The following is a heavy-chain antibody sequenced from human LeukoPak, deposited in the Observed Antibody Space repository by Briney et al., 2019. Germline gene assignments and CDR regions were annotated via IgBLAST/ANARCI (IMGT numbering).Heavy chain of an antibody. D-gene: IGHD7-27*01. CDR1: GFTFTNYW. Sequence: GGSLRLSCAASGFTFTNYWMHWVRQAPGKGLVWVARINKDGRGPDYADSVEGRFTVSRDNAKNTVHLQMNSLRAEDTAVYYCVRDGDHHDFDHWGQGTLVTV. CDR2: INKDGRGP. V-gene: IGHV3-74*01. J-gene: IGHJ4*02. CDR3: VRDGDHHDFDH.